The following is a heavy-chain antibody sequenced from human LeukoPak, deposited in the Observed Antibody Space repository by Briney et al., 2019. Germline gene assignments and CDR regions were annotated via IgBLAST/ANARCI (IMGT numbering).Heavy chain of an antibody. CDR3: TIMTHCTGGTCYSYDH. D-gene: IGHD2-15*01. CDR2: INPNTGDT. J-gene: IGHJ4*02. Sequence: ASVKVSCMASGYTFTGYYIHWVRQAPGQGLEWMGWINPNTGDTDYAQKFQGRITLTTDTSTSAAYMEVRRLRSDDTAVYYCTIMTHCTGGTCYSYDHWGQGTMVAVSS. V-gene: IGHV1-2*02. CDR1: GYTFTGYY.